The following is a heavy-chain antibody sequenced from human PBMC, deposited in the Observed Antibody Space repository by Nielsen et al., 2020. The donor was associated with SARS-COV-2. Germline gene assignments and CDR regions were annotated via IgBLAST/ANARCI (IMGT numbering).Heavy chain of an antibody. CDR2: ISGSGGST. CDR1: GFTFSSYA. V-gene: IGHV3-23*01. D-gene: IGHD6-13*01. Sequence: GESLKISCASSGFTFSSYAMSWVRQAPGKGLEWVSAISGSGGSTYYADSVKGRFTISRDNSKNTLYLQMNSLRAEDTAVYYCAKTGAAAGTPYYYMDVWGKGTTVTVSS. CDR3: AKTGAAAGTPYYYMDV. J-gene: IGHJ6*03.